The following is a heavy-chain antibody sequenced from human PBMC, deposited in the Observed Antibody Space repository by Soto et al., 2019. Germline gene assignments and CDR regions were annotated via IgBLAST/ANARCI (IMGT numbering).Heavy chain of an antibody. Sequence: PGGSLRLSCVAPDFSFTHHAMTWVRLPPGKGLQWVAALSHDGGNIYYRDSVRGRFTISRDNSKNTLYLQMHSLKAEDTAVYYCARNIAAAGLGPWGQGTLVTVSS. CDR1: DFSFTHHA. V-gene: IGHV3-23*01. CDR2: LSHDGGNI. CDR3: ARNIAAAGLGP. J-gene: IGHJ5*02. D-gene: IGHD6-13*01.